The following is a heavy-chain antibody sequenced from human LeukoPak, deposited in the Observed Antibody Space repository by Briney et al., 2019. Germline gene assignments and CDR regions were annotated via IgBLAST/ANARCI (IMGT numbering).Heavy chain of an antibody. CDR2: IYTSGST. D-gene: IGHD4-17*01. CDR3: ARGATVTTPFDY. J-gene: IGHJ4*02. Sequence: SETLSLTCTVSGGSISGYYWSWIRPPAGKGLEWIGRIYTSGSTNYNPSLKSRVTMSVDTSKNQFSLRLSSVTAADTAVYYCARGATVTTPFDYWGQGTLVTVSS. CDR1: GGSISGYY. V-gene: IGHV4-4*07.